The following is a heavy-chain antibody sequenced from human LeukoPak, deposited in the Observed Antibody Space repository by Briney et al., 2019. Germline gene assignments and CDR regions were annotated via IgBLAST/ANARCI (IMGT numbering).Heavy chain of an antibody. V-gene: IGHV4-59*01. J-gene: IGHJ4*02. CDR3: ARGVFGEYPFDY. CDR2: IYYSGST. Sequence: PSETLSLTCTVSGGSISSYNWSWIRQPPGKGLEWIGYIYYSGSTNYNPSLKSRVTISVDTSKNQFSLKLSSVTAADTAVYYCARGVFGEYPFDYWGQGTLVTVSS. CDR1: GGSISSYN. D-gene: IGHD3-10*02.